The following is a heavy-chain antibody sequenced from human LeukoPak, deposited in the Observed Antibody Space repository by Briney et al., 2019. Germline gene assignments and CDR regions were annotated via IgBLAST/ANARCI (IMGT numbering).Heavy chain of an antibody. J-gene: IGHJ4*02. V-gene: IGHV1-69*06. Sequence: GASVKVSCKASGGTFSSYAISWVRQAPGQGLEWMGGIIPIFGTANYAQKFQGRVTITADKSTSTAYMELSSLRSEDTAVYYCARVRDSSSWYYLFDYWGQGTLVTVSS. CDR3: ARVRDSSSWYYLFDY. CDR1: GGTFSSYA. CDR2: IIPIFGTA. D-gene: IGHD6-13*01.